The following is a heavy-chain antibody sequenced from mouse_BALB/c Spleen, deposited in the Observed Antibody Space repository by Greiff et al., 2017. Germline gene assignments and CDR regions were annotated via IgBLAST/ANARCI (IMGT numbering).Heavy chain of an antibody. CDR3: AAYDRYDY. J-gene: IGHJ2*01. D-gene: IGHD2-14*01. CDR1: GYTFTSYW. V-gene: IGHV1-7*01. Sequence: VQLQQSGAELAKPGASVKMSCKASGYTFTSYWMHWVKQRPGQGLEWIGYINPSTGYTEYNQKFKDKATLTADKSSSTAYMQLSSLTSEDSAVYYCAAYDRYDYWGQGTTLTVSS. CDR2: INPSTGYT.